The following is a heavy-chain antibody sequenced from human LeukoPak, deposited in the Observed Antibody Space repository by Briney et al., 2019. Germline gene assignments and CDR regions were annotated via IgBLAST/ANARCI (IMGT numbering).Heavy chain of an antibody. CDR2: ISSSSSTI. D-gene: IGHD2-2*01. Sequence: PGGSLRLSCAASGFTFSSYSMNWVRQAPGKGLEWVSYISSSSSTIYYADSVKGRFTISRDNAKNSLYLQMNGLRAEDTAVYYCARGTSFGFDPWGQGTLVTVSS. J-gene: IGHJ5*02. V-gene: IGHV3-48*01. CDR1: GFTFSSYS. CDR3: ARGTSFGFDP.